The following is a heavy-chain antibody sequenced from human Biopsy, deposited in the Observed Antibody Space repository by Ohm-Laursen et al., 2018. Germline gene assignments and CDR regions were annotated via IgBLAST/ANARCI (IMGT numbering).Heavy chain of an antibody. CDR1: GGSFTGHY. D-gene: IGHD4-23*01. CDR3: ARGSNDFGGLYFPR. CDR2: ISYTGYT. Sequence: SETLSLTCTVSGGSFTGHYWSWIRQAPGEGLGGIGHISYTGYTSYNASLKSRVTISVDTSRNHFSLRLSSLTAADTAVYYCARGSNDFGGLYFPRWGQGTLLTVSS. J-gene: IGHJ4*02. V-gene: IGHV4-59*11.